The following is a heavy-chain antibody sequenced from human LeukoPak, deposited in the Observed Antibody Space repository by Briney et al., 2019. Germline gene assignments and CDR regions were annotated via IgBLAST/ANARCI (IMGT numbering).Heavy chain of an antibody. D-gene: IGHD6-19*01. Sequence: AGGSLRLSCAASGFTFSSYGMHWVRQAPGKGLEWVAFIRYDGSNKYYADSVKGRFTISRDNSKDTLYLQMNSLRAEDTAVYYCAKVMSSPYYYYYMDVWDKGTTVTISS. CDR3: AKVMSSPYYYYYMDV. J-gene: IGHJ6*03. CDR2: IRYDGSNK. CDR1: GFTFSSYG. V-gene: IGHV3-30*02.